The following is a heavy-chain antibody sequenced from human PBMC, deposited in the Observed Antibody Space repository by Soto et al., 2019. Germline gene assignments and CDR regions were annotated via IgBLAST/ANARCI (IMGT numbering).Heavy chain of an antibody. J-gene: IGHJ5*02. CDR3: ARGAGYYASAGLMGGRFDP. V-gene: IGHV1-69*01. CDR2: IIPIFGTA. D-gene: IGHD3-10*01. Sequence: QVQLVQSGAEVKKPGSSVKVSCKASGGTFSSYAISWVRQAPGQGLEWMGGIIPIFGTANYAQKFQGRVTIPADESTSTAYMELGSLRSEDTAVYYCARGAGYYASAGLMGGRFDPWGQGTLVTVSS. CDR1: GGTFSSYA.